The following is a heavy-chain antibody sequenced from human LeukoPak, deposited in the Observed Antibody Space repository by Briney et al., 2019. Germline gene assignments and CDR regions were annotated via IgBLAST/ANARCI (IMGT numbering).Heavy chain of an antibody. J-gene: IGHJ4*02. CDR1: GLIFRNAW. CDR3: AKGLGGTWIRHYFDY. CDR2: ISGSGGST. D-gene: IGHD1-1*01. Sequence: GGSLRLSCPVSGLIFRNAWMSWVRQAPGKGLEWVSAISGSGGSTYYADSVKGRFTISRDNSKNTLYLQMNSLRAEDTAVYYCAKGLGGTWIRHYFDYWGQGTLVTVSS. V-gene: IGHV3-23*01.